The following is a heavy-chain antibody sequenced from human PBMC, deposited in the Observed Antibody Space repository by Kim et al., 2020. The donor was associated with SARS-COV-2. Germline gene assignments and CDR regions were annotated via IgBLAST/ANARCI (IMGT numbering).Heavy chain of an antibody. CDR2: ISSSSSYI. D-gene: IGHD6-19*01. V-gene: IGHV3-21*01. Sequence: GGSLRLSCAASGFTFSSYSMNWVRQAPGKGLEWVSSISSSSSYIYYADSVKGRFTISRDNAKNSLYLQMNSLRAEDTAVYYCARESSGGGVGYWGQGTPVTVSS. CDR1: GFTFSSYS. CDR3: ARESSGGGVGY. J-gene: IGHJ4*02.